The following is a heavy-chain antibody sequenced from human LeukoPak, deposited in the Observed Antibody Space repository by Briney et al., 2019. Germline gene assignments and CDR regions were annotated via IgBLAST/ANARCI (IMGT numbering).Heavy chain of an antibody. CDR1: GGSFSGYY. CDR2: INHSGST. V-gene: IGHV4-34*01. CDR3: ARGLGYSSSWYGALGYYYYYMDV. J-gene: IGHJ6*03. Sequence: SETLSLTCAVYGGSFSGYYWSWIRQPPGKGLEWIGEINHSGSTNYNPSLKSRVTISVDTSKNQFSLKLSSVTAADTAVYYRARGLGYSSSWYGALGYYYYYMDVWGKGTTVTVSS. D-gene: IGHD6-13*01.